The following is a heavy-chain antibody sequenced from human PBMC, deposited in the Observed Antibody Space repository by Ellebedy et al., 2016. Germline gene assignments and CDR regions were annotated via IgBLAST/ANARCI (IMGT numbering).Heavy chain of an antibody. CDR1: GFTFSDYY. V-gene: IGHV3-15*01. J-gene: IGHJ6*02. CDR3: TTGGISGSRWWYNGLNV. Sequence: GESLKISCAASGFTFSDYYMNWIRQAPGKGLEWVGRITHGGTTDYAAPVKGRFTISKVDSESTVYLQMDSLKSEDTAMYYCTTGGISGSRWWYNGLNVWGQGTTVTVSS. D-gene: IGHD1-20*01. CDR2: ITHGGTT.